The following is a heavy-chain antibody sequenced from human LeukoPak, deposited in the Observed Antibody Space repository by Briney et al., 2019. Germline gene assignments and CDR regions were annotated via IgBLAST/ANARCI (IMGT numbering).Heavy chain of an antibody. CDR3: ARALYSSGWFSALDY. Sequence: GGSLRLSCAASGFTFSSYSMNWVRQAPGKGLEWVSHISSSSSTIYYADSVKGRFTISRDNAKNSLYLQMNSLRAEDTAVYYCARALYSSGWFSALDYWGQGTLVTVSS. CDR1: GFTFSSYS. J-gene: IGHJ4*02. V-gene: IGHV3-48*01. D-gene: IGHD6-19*01. CDR2: ISSSSSTI.